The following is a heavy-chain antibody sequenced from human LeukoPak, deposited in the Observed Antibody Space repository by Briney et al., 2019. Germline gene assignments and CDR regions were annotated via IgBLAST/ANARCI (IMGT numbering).Heavy chain of an antibody. D-gene: IGHD1-26*01. J-gene: IGHJ4*02. V-gene: IGHV1-18*01. CDR1: GYTFISYG. CDR3: ARARGLGARSAYYFDY. CDR2: ISAYNRNT. Sequence: ASVKVSCKTSGYTFISYGISWVRQAPGQGLEWMGWISAYNRNTNYAQKLQGRVTMTTDTSTSTAYMELRSLRSDDTAVYYCARARGLGARSAYYFDYWGQGTLVTVSS.